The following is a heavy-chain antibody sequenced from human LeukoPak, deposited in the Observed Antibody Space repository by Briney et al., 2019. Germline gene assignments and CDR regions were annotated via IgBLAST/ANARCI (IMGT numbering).Heavy chain of an antibody. CDR3: GRGLGYSYGHIPLDY. CDR2: INHSGST. CDR1: GGSFSGYY. V-gene: IGHV4-34*01. D-gene: IGHD5-18*01. J-gene: IGHJ4*02. Sequence: SETLSLTCAVYGGSFSGYYWSWIRQPPGKGLEWIGEINHSGSTNYNPSLKSRVTISVDTSKNQFSLKLSSVTAADTAVYYCGRGLGYSYGHIPLDYWGQGTLVTVSS.